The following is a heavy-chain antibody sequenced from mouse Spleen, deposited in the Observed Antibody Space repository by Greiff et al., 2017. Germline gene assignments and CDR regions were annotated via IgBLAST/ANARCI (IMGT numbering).Heavy chain of an antibody. Sequence: VQLQQPGAELVMPGASVKLSCKASGYTFTSYWMHWVKQRPGQGLEWIGEIDPSDSYTNYNQKFKGKATLTVDKSSSTAYMQLSSLTSEDSAVYYCARMDSNGRYWYFDVWGAGTTVTVSS. CDR2: IDPSDSYT. D-gene: IGHD2-5*01. CDR1: GYTFTSYW. CDR3: ARMDSNGRYWYFDV. J-gene: IGHJ1*01. V-gene: IGHV1-69*01.